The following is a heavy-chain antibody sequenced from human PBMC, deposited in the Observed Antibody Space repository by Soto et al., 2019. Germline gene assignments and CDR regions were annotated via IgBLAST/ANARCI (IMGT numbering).Heavy chain of an antibody. CDR2: VSIGGST. J-gene: IGHJ4*02. D-gene: IGHD6-13*01. Sequence: GGSLRLSCAASGFTFSSYAMGWVRQGPGKGLEWVAVVSIGGSTHYAASFRGRFTISRDNSKNTLFLQMNNLRAEDTAMYYCMNTTGVPGYSISWPDYWGQGTLVTVSS. CDR3: MNTTGVPGYSISWPDY. CDR1: GFTFSSYA. V-gene: IGHV3-23*01.